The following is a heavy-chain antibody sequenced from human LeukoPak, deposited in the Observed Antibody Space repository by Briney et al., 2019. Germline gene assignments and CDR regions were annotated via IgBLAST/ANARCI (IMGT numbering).Heavy chain of an antibody. D-gene: IGHD6-13*01. J-gene: IGHJ6*03. CDR1: GFTFSSYS. CDR3: ARGLGSAAAGTADYMDV. Sequence: GGSLRLSCAASGFTFSSYSMNWVRQAPGKGLEWVSYISSSSSTIYYADSVKGRFTISGDNAKNSLYLQMNSLRAEDTAVYYCARGLGSAAAGTADYMDVWGKGTTATVSS. V-gene: IGHV3-48*01. CDR2: ISSSSSTI.